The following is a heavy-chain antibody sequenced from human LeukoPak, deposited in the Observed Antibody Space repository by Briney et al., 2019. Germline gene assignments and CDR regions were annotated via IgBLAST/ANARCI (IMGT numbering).Heavy chain of an antibody. CDR2: ISGSGGST. D-gene: IGHD3-22*01. V-gene: IGHV3-23*01. CDR3: AKDLRAYYDSSGYSY. J-gene: IGHJ4*02. CDR1: GFTFSSYA. Sequence: GGSLRLSCAASGFTFSSYAVSWVRQAPGKGLEWVSAISGSGGSTYYADSVKGRFTISRDNSKNTLYLQMNSLRAEDTAVYYCAKDLRAYYDSSGYSYWGQGTLVTVSS.